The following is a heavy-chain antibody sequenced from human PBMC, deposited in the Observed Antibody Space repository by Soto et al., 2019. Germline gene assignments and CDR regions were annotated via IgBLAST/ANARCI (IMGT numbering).Heavy chain of an antibody. CDR1: GYTFTSYG. CDR2: ISAYNGNT. D-gene: IGHD3-22*01. Sequence: GASVKVSCKASGYTFTSYGISWVRQAPGQGLECMGWISAYNGNTNYAQKLQGRVTMTTDTSTSTAYMELRSLRSDDTAVYYCARDPAWDYDSSGYYSDASGNWFDPWGQGTLVTVSS. CDR3: ARDPAWDYDSSGYYSDASGNWFDP. V-gene: IGHV1-18*01. J-gene: IGHJ5*02.